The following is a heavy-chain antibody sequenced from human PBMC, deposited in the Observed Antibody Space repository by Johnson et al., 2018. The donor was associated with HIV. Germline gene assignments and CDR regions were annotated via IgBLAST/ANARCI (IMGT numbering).Heavy chain of an antibody. J-gene: IGHJ3*02. V-gene: IGHV3-33*06. CDR1: GFTFSSYG. CDR2: IWYDGSNK. D-gene: IGHD2-21*01. Sequence: QMLLVESGGGVVQPGRSLRLSCAASGFTFSSYGMHWVRQAPGKGLEWVAVIWYDGSNKYYRDSVKGRFTISRDNYNNTLYLQMNSLRTEDSGVYYCAKAYCPGCDAFEIWGQGTMVTVSS. CDR3: AKAYCPGCDAFEI.